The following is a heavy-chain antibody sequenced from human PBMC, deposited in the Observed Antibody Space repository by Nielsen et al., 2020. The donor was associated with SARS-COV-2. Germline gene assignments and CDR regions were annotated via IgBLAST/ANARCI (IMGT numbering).Heavy chain of an antibody. Sequence: GESLKISCAVSGFDFSDFGIHWVRQAPGKGLEWVAVISYDGSNKYYADSVKGRFTISRDNSKNTLYLQMNSLRAEDTAVYYCARTTSSLRYFDWLVPGAFDIWGQGTMVTVSS. V-gene: IGHV3-30*03. CDR3: ARTTSSLRYFDWLVPGAFDI. CDR1: GFDFSDFG. J-gene: IGHJ3*02. CDR2: ISYDGSNK. D-gene: IGHD3-9*01.